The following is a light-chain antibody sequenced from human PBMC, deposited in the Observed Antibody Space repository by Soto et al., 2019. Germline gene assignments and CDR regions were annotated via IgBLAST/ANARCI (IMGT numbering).Light chain of an antibody. Sequence: IQLTQSPSSLSASVGDSVTITCRASQVISKYLAWYQQKPGTAPKLLIYLASTLQGGVPSRFSGSGSGTDFSLTISILQPEDVATYYCQYLNSFPLTFGGGTKVEIK. CDR3: QYLNSFPLT. CDR2: LAS. CDR1: QVISKY. V-gene: IGKV1-9*01. J-gene: IGKJ4*01.